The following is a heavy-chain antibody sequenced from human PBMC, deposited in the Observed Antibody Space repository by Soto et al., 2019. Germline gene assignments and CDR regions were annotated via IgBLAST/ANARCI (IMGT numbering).Heavy chain of an antibody. Sequence: PSETLSLTCTVSGGSISSYYWSWIRQPPGKGLEWIGYIYYSGSTNYNPSLKSRVTISVDTSKNQFSLKLSSVTAADTAVYYCARGSYGLQNFDYWGQGTLVTVSS. CDR3: ARGSYGLQNFDY. J-gene: IGHJ4*02. CDR1: GGSISSYY. CDR2: IYYSGST. D-gene: IGHD5-18*01. V-gene: IGHV4-59*08.